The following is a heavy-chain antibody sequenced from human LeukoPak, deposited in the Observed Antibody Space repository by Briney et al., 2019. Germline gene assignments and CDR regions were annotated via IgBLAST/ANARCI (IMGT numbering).Heavy chain of an antibody. Sequence: ASVTVSCKASGYTFTSYYIHWVRQAPGQGLEWMGIINPSGDSTSYAQKFQGRVTMTRDTSISTAYMELSRLRSDDTAVYYCARIIGGNSDYWGQGTLVTVSS. CDR1: GYTFTSYY. CDR3: ARIIGGNSDY. D-gene: IGHD4-23*01. V-gene: IGHV1-46*01. CDR2: INPSGDST. J-gene: IGHJ4*02.